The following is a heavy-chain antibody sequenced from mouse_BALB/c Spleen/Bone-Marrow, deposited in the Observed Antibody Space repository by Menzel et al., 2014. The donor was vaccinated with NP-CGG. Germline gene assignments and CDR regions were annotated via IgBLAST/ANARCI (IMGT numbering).Heavy chain of an antibody. J-gene: IGHJ2*01. Sequence: VQLQQSGAELVRPGSSVKISCKASGYVFSTYWMNWVKQRPGQGLEWIGQIYPGDGDTNYNGKFKGTATLTADKSSSTAYMQLSSLTSEDSAFYFCARSGYGSGYDYWGQGTTLTVSS. V-gene: IGHV1-80*01. CDR3: ARSGYGSGYDY. CDR2: IYPGDGDT. D-gene: IGHD1-1*01. CDR1: GYVFSTYW.